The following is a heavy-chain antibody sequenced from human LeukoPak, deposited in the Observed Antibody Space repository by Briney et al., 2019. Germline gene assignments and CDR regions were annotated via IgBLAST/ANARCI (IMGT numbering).Heavy chain of an antibody. V-gene: IGHV3-23*01. Sequence: PGGSLGLSCAASGFTLRHFAMNWVRQAPGKGLEWVSSIASDGDTFYAGSVKGRFTISRDISTNTLHLQMNSLRADDPAIYFCANEAHRHLDLHNWGQGTLVTVST. J-gene: IGHJ4*02. CDR3: ANEAHRHLDLHN. CDR1: GFTLRHFA. CDR2: IASDGDT.